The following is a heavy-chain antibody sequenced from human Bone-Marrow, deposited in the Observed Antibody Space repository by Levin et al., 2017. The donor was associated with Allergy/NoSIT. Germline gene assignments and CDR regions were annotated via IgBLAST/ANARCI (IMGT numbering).Heavy chain of an antibody. CDR1: GFTFSTSG. CDR3: AKREQQLAGSYYGMDV. Sequence: SCAASGFTFSTSGMHWVRQAPGKGLEWVAFISYDGTNKDYADSVKGRFTISRDNSKNTLYLQINSLRTEDTAVYYCAKREQQLAGSYYGMDVWGQGTTVSVPS. V-gene: IGHV3-30*18. J-gene: IGHJ6*02. D-gene: IGHD6-13*01. CDR2: ISYDGTNK.